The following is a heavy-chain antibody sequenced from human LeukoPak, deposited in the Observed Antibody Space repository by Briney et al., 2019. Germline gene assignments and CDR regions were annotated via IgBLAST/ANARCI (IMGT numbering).Heavy chain of an antibody. CDR3: AKGGLYSSSSIDY. V-gene: IGHV3-23*01. D-gene: IGHD6-6*01. Sequence: PGGSLRLSCAASGFTFSSYAMSWVRQAPGKGLEWVSVISSSGGTTYYADSVKGRFTIFRDNSKNTLYLQMNSLRAEDTAVYYCAKGGLYSSSSIDYWGQGTLVTVSS. J-gene: IGHJ4*02. CDR1: GFTFSSYA. CDR2: ISSSGGTT.